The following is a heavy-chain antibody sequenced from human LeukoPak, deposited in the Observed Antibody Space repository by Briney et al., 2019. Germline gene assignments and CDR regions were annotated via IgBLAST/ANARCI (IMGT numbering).Heavy chain of an antibody. D-gene: IGHD2-2*01. Sequence: GESLKISCKGSGYSFTGYWIGWVRQMPGKGLEWMGIIYPADSDTRYSPSFVGQVTISVDKSINTAYLQWSSLRASDTAFYYCTSHTSGNWFDPWGQGTLVTVSS. J-gene: IGHJ5*02. CDR3: TSHTSGNWFDP. CDR1: GYSFTGYW. V-gene: IGHV5-51*01. CDR2: IYPADSDT.